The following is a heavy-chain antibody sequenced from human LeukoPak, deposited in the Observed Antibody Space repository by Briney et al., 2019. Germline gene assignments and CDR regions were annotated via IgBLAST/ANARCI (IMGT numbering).Heavy chain of an antibody. CDR3: AREIADCSGGSCHSSSFDY. D-gene: IGHD2-15*01. V-gene: IGHV1-69*13. CDR1: GGTFSSYA. J-gene: IGHJ4*02. CDR2: IIPIFGTA. Sequence: SVKVSCKASGGTFSSYAISWVRQAPGQGLEWMGGIIPIFGTANYAQKFQDRVTITADESTSTAYMELSSLRSEDTAVYYCAREIADCSGGSCHSSSFDYWGQGTLVTVSS.